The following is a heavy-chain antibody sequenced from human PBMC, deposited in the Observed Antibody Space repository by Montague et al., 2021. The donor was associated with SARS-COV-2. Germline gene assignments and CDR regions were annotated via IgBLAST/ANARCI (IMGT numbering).Heavy chain of an antibody. CDR1: GDSIRNSDYS. Sequence: SETLSLTCTLSGDSIRNSDYSWGWVRQPPGKGLEWIGNIYNGGTTFYNPSLKSRVTIFVDTSKNQFSLKLSSVTAADTAVYYCATRTRYPQNDFGFWGQGTLVTGSS. D-gene: IGHD2-15*01. CDR3: ATRTRYPQNDFGF. J-gene: IGHJ4*02. V-gene: IGHV4-39*01. CDR2: IYNGGTT.